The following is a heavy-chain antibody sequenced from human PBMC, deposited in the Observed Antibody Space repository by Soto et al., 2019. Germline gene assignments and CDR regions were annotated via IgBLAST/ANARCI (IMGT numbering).Heavy chain of an antibody. V-gene: IGHV4-39*01. J-gene: IGHJ3*02. D-gene: IGHD3-9*01. CDR3: ARPLRYFDWLPPNDAFDI. CDR2: IYYSGST. CDR1: GGSISSSSYY. Sequence: PSETLSLTCTVSGGSISSSSYYWGWIRQPPGKGLEWIGSIYYSGSTYYNPSLKSRVTISVDTSKNQFSLKLSSVTAADTAVYYCARPLRYFDWLPPNDAFDIWGQGTMVTVSS.